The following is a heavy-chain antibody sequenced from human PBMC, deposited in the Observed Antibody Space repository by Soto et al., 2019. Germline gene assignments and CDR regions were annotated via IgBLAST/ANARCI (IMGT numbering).Heavy chain of an antibody. Sequence: EVQLVETGGGLIQPGGSPRLSCAASGFTVSSNYMSWVRQAPGKGLEWVSVIYSGGSIYYADSVKGRFTISRDNSKNTLYLQMNSLRAEDTAVYYCARIPAVAGRYYGMDVWGQGTTVTVSS. CDR1: GFTVSSNY. V-gene: IGHV3-53*02. CDR3: ARIPAVAGRYYGMDV. J-gene: IGHJ6*02. CDR2: IYSGGSI. D-gene: IGHD6-19*01.